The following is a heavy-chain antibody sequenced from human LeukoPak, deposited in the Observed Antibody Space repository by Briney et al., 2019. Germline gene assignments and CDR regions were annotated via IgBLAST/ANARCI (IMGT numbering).Heavy chain of an antibody. D-gene: IGHD5-18*01. J-gene: IGHJ4*02. Sequence: EGSLRLSCAASGFTFSSYAMSWVRQAPGKGLEWVSAISGSGGSTYYADSVKGRFTISRDNSKNTLYLQMNSLRAEDTAVYYCAKVRYSYGYVRYWGQGTLVTVSS. CDR1: GFTFSSYA. V-gene: IGHV3-23*01. CDR3: AKVRYSYGYVRY. CDR2: ISGSGGST.